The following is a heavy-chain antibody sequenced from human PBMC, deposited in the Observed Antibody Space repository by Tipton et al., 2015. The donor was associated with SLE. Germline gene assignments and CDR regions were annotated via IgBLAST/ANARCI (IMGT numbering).Heavy chain of an antibody. J-gene: IGHJ4*01. CDR1: GFTFTSYT. CDR3: AKDLRSSGWFYYFDY. V-gene: IGHV3-23*01. D-gene: IGHD6-19*01. Sequence: SLRLSCAASGFTFTSYTLSWVRQAPGKGLEWVSTITGSGGSTYDADSVKGRFTISRDNSKNTVYLQMNSLRTEDTAVYYCAKDLRSSGWFYYFDYWGHGTLVTVSS. CDR2: ITGSGGST.